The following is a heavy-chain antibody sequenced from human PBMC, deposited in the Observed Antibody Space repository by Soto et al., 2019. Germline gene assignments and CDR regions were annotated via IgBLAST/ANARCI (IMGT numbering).Heavy chain of an antibody. CDR3: ATPPPPPLPAAAHDYYYYYMDV. J-gene: IGHJ6*03. CDR2: IYYSGST. CDR1: GGSISSSSYY. D-gene: IGHD2-2*01. Sequence: QLQLQESGPGLVKPSETLSLTCTVSGGSISSSSYYWGWIRQPPGKGLEWIGSIYYSGSTYYNPSLKSRVTISVDTSKNQFSLKLSSVTAADTAVYYCATPPPPPLPAAAHDYYYYYMDVWGKGTTVTVSS. V-gene: IGHV4-39*01.